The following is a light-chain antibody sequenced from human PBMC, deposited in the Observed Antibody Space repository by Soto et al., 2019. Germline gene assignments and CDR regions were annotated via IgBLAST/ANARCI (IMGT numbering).Light chain of an antibody. CDR2: GAS. Sequence: EIVMTQSPASLSVSPGDGATLSCRASQSVASNVALYQPKPGQGPRLLIHGASTRAVGVPARFSGSGSGTDFTLTINSLQSEDFAVYYFQQYHNWPPQYPFGPGTKLQIK. CDR1: QSVASN. J-gene: IGKJ2*01. V-gene: IGKV3-15*01. CDR3: QQYHNWPPQYP.